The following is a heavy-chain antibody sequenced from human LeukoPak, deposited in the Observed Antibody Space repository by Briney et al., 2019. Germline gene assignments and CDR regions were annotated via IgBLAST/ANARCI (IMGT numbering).Heavy chain of an antibody. J-gene: IGHJ5*02. CDR2: ISCSGGST. CDR3: AKIPGYNWNYVGRFDP. D-gene: IGHD1-7*01. CDR1: GFTFRSYA. V-gene: IGHV3-23*01. Sequence: GGSLRLSRVASGFTFRSYAMSWVRQAPGKGLEWVSAISCSGGSTYYADSVKGRFTISRDNPKNTLYLQMNSLRAEDTAVYYCAKIPGYNWNYVGRFDPWGQGTLVTVPS.